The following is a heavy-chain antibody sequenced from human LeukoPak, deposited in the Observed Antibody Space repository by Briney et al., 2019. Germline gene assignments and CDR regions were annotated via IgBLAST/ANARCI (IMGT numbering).Heavy chain of an antibody. CDR3: ARACGGDCFSRRADTFDI. V-gene: IGHV3-11*04. D-gene: IGHD2-21*02. J-gene: IGHJ3*02. CDR1: GFTFSDYY. Sequence: GGSLRLSCAASGFTFSDYYMSWIRQAPGKGLEWVSDISSSGSTINYADSVKGRFTISRDNAKNSLYLHMNSLRAEDTAVYYCARACGGDCFSRRADTFDIWGQGTMVTVSS. CDR2: ISSSGSTI.